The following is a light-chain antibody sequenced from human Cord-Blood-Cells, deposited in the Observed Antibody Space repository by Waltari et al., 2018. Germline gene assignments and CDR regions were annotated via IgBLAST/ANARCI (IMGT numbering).Light chain of an antibody. CDR3: SSYTSSSTHVV. J-gene: IGLJ2*01. Sequence: QSALTQPASVSGSPGQSIPISCTGTSSDVGGYNYVSWYQQHPGKAPKRMIYDVSNRPSGVSNRFSGSKSGNTASLTISGLQAEDEADYYCSSYTSSSTHVVFGGGTKLTVL. V-gene: IGLV2-14*01. CDR1: SSDVGGYNY. CDR2: DVS.